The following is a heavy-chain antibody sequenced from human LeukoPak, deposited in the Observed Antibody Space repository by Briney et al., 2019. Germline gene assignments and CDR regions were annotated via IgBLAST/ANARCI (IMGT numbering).Heavy chain of an antibody. Sequence: GASVKVSCKASGYTFTGYYMHWVRQAPGQGLEWMGWINPNSGGTNYAQKFQGRVTMTRDTSISTAYMELSRLRSDDTAVYYCARDRLTLYYDILTGYNNWFDPWGQGTLVTVSS. J-gene: IGHJ5*02. CDR3: ARDRLTLYYDILTGYNNWFDP. CDR2: INPNSGGT. D-gene: IGHD3-9*01. V-gene: IGHV1-2*02. CDR1: GYTFTGYY.